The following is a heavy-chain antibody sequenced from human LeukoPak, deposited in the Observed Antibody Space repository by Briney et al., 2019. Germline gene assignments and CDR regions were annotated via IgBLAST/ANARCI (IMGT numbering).Heavy chain of an antibody. V-gene: IGHV3-30*04. CDR2: ISYDGSNK. D-gene: IGHD4-17*01. CDR1: GFTFSSYA. CDR3: ASAVTTGAFDY. Sequence: GGSLRLSCAAPGFTFSSYAMHWVRQAPGKGLEWVAVISYDGSNKYYADSVKGRFTISRDNSKNTLYLQMNSLRAEDTAVYYCASAVTTGAFDYWGQGTLVTVSS. J-gene: IGHJ4*02.